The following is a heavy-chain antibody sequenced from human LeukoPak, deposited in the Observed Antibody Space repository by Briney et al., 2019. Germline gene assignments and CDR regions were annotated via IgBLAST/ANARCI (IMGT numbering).Heavy chain of an antibody. D-gene: IGHD6-6*01. CDR1: GYTFTGYY. CDR2: INPNSGGT. Sequence: ASVKVSCKASGYTFTGYYMHWVRQAPGQGLEWMGWINPNSGGTNYAQKFQGRVTMTRDTSISTAYMELSRLRSDDTAVYYCARNRRIAARSWWFDPWGQGTLVTVSS. V-gene: IGHV1-2*02. CDR3: ARNRRIAARSWWFDP. J-gene: IGHJ5*02.